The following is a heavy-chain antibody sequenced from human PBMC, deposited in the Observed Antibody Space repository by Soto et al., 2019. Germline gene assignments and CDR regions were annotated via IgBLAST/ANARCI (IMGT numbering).Heavy chain of an antibody. CDR2: IWYDGSNK. CDR1: GFTFSSYG. Sequence: GGSLRLSCAASGFTFSSYGMHWVRQAPGKGLEWVAVIWYDGSNKYYADSVKGRFTISRDNSIKTLYLQMNSLRAEDTAVYYCARDMAAAAGPDYWGQGTLVTVSS. J-gene: IGHJ4*02. CDR3: ARDMAAAAGPDY. D-gene: IGHD6-13*01. V-gene: IGHV3-33*01.